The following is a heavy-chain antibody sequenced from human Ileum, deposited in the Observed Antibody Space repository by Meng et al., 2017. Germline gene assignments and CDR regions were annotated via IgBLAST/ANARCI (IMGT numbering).Heavy chain of an antibody. Sequence: LQGSGQGLLRPSGTLSLTCAVSSGSISSNTYWSWVRQPPGKGLEWIGQISHSGSAYYNPSLKSRVTMSVDKSKSQFSLMLTSVTAADTAIFYCARHGGYSQDFWGQGTLVTVSS. J-gene: IGHJ4*02. CDR2: ISHSGSA. CDR1: SGSISSNTY. D-gene: IGHD4-23*01. V-gene: IGHV4-4*02. CDR3: ARHGGYSQDF.